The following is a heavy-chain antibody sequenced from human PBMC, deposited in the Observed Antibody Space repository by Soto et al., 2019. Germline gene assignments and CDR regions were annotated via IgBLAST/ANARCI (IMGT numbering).Heavy chain of an antibody. J-gene: IGHJ6*02. CDR3: ARYKSNYYYGMDV. CDR2: IYYSGST. V-gene: IGHV4-59*01. Sequence: PSETLSLTCTVSGGSISSYYWSWIRQPPGKGLEWIGYIYYSGSTNYNPSLKSRVTISVDTSKNQFSLKLSSVTAADTAVYYFARYKSNYYYGMDVWGQGTTVTVSS. D-gene: IGHD1-20*01. CDR1: GGSISSYY.